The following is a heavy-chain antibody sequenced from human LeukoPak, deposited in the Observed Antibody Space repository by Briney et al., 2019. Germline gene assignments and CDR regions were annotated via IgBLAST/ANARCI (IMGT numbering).Heavy chain of an antibody. Sequence: SETLSLTCTVSGHSINTDYYWAWIRQPPGKGLEWIGSIYYSGSTYYNPSLKSRVTISVDTSKNQFSLKLSSVTAADTAVYYCARRGTGALPFDYWGQGTLVTVSS. J-gene: IGHJ4*02. CDR1: GHSINTDYY. CDR3: ARRGTGALPFDY. CDR2: IYYSGST. D-gene: IGHD7-27*01. V-gene: IGHV4-38-2*02.